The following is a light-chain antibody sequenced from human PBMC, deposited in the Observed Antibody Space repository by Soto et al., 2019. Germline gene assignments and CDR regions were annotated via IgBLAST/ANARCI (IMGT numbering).Light chain of an antibody. V-gene: IGKV3-15*01. Sequence: EIVMTQSRATLSVSPGERATLSCRASQSISTELAWYQQKPGQPPRLLLYSASTRATGVPATLTGSGSGSEFTLTISGLQSEDFALYYCQPGHNWPLTFGQGTRVEI. CDR1: QSISTE. CDR2: SAS. J-gene: IGKJ2*01. CDR3: QPGHNWPLT.